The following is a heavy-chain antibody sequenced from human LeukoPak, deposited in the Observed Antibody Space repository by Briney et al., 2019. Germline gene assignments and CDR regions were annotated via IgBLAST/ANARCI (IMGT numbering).Heavy chain of an antibody. CDR2: INPSGGST. J-gene: IGHJ4*02. CDR1: GYTFTSYY. D-gene: IGHD3-16*02. CDR3: ARGIMITFGGVIAYFDY. Sequence: ASVKVSCKASGYTFTSYYMHWVRQAPGQGLEWMGIINPSGGSTSYAQKFQGRVTMTRDTSTSTVYMELSSLRFEDTAVYYCARGIMITFGGVIAYFDYWGQGTLVTVSS. V-gene: IGHV1-46*01.